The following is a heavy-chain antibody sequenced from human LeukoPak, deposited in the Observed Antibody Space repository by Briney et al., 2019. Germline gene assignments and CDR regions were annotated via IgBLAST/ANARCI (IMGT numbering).Heavy chain of an antibody. D-gene: IGHD5-18*01. CDR2: IYTSGSS. CDR3: AREERGSSYGWAFDI. J-gene: IGHJ3*02. CDR1: GGSISSGSYY. Sequence: SETLSLTCTVSGGSISSGSYYGSWVRQPAGKGLEWIVRIYTSGSSNYNPSLKSRVTISVDTSKNQFSLKLSSVTAADTALYYCAREERGSSYGWAFDIWGQGTMFTVSS. V-gene: IGHV4-61*02.